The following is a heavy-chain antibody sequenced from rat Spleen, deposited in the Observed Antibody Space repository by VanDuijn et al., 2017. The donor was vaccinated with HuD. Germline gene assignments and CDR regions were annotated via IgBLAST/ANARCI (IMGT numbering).Heavy chain of an antibody. CDR1: GFSLTSYH. J-gene: IGHJ2*01. D-gene: IGHD3-2*01. CDR3: ARDLTLW. CDR2: VWGDGDI. Sequence: QVQLKESGPGLVQPSQTLSLTCTVSGFSLTSYHVHWVRQPPGKGREWMGVVWGDGDISYNSGLKSRLTITRDTSKSQVFLKMNSLQTEDTATYYCARDLTLWWGQGVMVTVSS. V-gene: IGHV2-32*01.